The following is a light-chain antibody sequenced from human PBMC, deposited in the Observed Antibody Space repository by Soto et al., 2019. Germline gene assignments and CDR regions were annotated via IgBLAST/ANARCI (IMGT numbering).Light chain of an antibody. CDR3: QQYNSYSPWT. J-gene: IGKJ1*01. Sequence: DIQMTQSPPTLSSSVGDRVTITCRASQSVSKWLAWFQQKTGKVPKLLIFDASTLQTGVPSRFGGGGSGTEFTLTISGLQPDDFAAYYCQQYNSYSPWTFGPGTKVDIK. CDR1: QSVSKW. V-gene: IGKV1-5*01. CDR2: DAS.